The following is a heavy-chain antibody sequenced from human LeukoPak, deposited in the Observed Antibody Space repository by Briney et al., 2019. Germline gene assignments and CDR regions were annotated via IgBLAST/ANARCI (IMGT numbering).Heavy chain of an antibody. D-gene: IGHD2-2*01. V-gene: IGHV1-18*01. CDR2: ISAYNGNT. CDR3: ARVEYCSSTSCYLDWFDP. CDR1: GYTFTSYG. Sequence: GASVKVSCKASGYTFTSYGISWVRQAPGQGLEWMGWISAYNGNTNYAQKLQGRVTMTTDTSTSTAYMELRSLRSDDTAVYYCARVEYCSSTSCYLDWFDPWGQGTLVTVSS. J-gene: IGHJ5*02.